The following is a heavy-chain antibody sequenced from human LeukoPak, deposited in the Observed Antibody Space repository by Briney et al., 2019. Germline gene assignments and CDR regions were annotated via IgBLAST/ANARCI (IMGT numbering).Heavy chain of an antibody. J-gene: IGHJ6*03. D-gene: IGHD1-1*01. V-gene: IGHV4-59*12. Sequence: PSETLSLTCTVSGGSISSYYWSWIRQPPGKGLEWIGYIYYSGSTNYNPSLKSRVTISVDTSKNQFSLKLSSVTAADTAVYYCARDPLEDHYMDVWGKGTTVTVSS. CDR1: GGSISSYY. CDR3: ARDPLEDHYMDV. CDR2: IYYSGST.